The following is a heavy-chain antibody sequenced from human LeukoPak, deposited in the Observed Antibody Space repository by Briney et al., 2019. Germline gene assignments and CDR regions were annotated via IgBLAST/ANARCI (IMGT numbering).Heavy chain of an antibody. Sequence: ASVKVSCKASGYTFTGYYMHWVRQAPGQGLEWMGWINPNSGGTNYAQKFQGRVTMTRNTSISTAYMELSRLRSDDTVVYYCARTEGYCSSTSCSTSEFDYWGQGTLVTVSS. V-gene: IGHV1-2*02. D-gene: IGHD2-2*01. CDR3: ARTEGYCSSTSCSTSEFDY. J-gene: IGHJ4*02. CDR1: GYTFTGYY. CDR2: INPNSGGT.